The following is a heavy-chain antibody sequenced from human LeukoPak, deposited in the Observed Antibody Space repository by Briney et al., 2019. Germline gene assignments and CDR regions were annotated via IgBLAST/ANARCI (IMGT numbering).Heavy chain of an antibody. CDR2: IREDGTEK. Sequence: PGGSLSLSCTPSGFTFSGAWITWVRQAVGKGLEWVANIREDGTEKNYVDSVKGRLTISRDNAKNSLFLQMSNVRDDDTAIYYCARHVGIGFWGQGTLVTVSS. CDR1: GFTFSGAW. D-gene: IGHD7-27*01. J-gene: IGHJ4*02. V-gene: IGHV3-7*01. CDR3: ARHVGIGF.